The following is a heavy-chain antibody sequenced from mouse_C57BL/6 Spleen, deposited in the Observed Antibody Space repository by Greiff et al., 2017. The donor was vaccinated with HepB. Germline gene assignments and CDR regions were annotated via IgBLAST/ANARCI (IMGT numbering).Heavy chain of an antibody. Sequence: QVQLQQSGPELVKPGASVKISCKASGYAFSSSWMNWVKQRPGKGLEWIGRIYPGDGDTNYNGKFKGKATLTADKSSSTAYMELRSLTSEDSAVYYCARGDYYSNYDYAMDYWGQGTSVTVSS. CDR1: GYAFSSSW. V-gene: IGHV1-82*01. CDR3: ARGDYYSNYDYAMDY. CDR2: IYPGDGDT. D-gene: IGHD2-5*01. J-gene: IGHJ4*01.